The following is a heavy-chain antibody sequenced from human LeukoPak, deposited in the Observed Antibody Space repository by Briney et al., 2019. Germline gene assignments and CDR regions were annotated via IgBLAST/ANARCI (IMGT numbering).Heavy chain of an antibody. CDR2: INHSGST. Sequence: SQTLSPTCTVSGGSISSGSYYWSWIRQPPGKGLEWIGEINHSGSTNYNPSLKSRVTISVDTSKNQFSLKLSSVTAADTAVYYCAREEYSSSPGYFDYWGQGTLVTVSS. CDR1: GGSISSGSYY. CDR3: AREEYSSSPGYFDY. J-gene: IGHJ4*02. V-gene: IGHV4-39*07. D-gene: IGHD6-6*01.